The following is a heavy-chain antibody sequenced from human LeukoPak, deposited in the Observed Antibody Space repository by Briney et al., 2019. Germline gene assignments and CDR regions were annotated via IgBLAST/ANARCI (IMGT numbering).Heavy chain of an antibody. CDR1: GGSISSSSYY. V-gene: IGHV4-39*01. D-gene: IGHD2/OR15-2a*01. J-gene: IGHJ3*02. CDR3: ARVASTSGLTLYDAFDI. Sequence: KASETLSLTCTVSGGSISSSSYYWGWIRQPPGKGLEWIGSIYYSGSTYYNPSLKSRVTISVDTSKNQFSLKLSSVTAADTAVYYCARVASTSGLTLYDAFDIWGQGTMVTVSS. CDR2: IYYSGST.